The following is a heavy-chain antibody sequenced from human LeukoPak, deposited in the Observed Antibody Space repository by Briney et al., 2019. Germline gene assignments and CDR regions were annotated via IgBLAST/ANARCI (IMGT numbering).Heavy chain of an antibody. CDR3: ARGLKSLMVRGVIIPYYYYGMDV. V-gene: IGHV4-34*01. CDR1: GGSFSGYY. Sequence: SETLSLTCAVYGGSFSGYYWSWIRQPPGKGLEWIGEINHSGSTNYNPSLKSRVTISVDTSKNQFSLKLSSVTAADTAVYYCARGLKSLMVRGVIIPYYYYGMDVWGQGTTVTVSS. CDR2: INHSGST. J-gene: IGHJ6*02. D-gene: IGHD3-10*01.